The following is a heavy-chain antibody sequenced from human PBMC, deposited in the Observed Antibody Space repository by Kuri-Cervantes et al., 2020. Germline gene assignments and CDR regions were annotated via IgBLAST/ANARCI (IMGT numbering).Heavy chain of an antibody. CDR3: AKVWGGGDYYDH. D-gene: IGHD2-21*01. Sequence: GESLKISCEASGFSFSYYSLHWVRQAPGKGLEYVSFISYDGNSPFYADSVKGRFTVSRDNSQNTLYLQLNSLRAEDTAMYYCAKVWGGGDYYDHWGQGTLVTVSS. V-gene: IGHV3-30-3*01. CDR1: GFSFSYYS. CDR2: ISYDGNSP. J-gene: IGHJ4*02.